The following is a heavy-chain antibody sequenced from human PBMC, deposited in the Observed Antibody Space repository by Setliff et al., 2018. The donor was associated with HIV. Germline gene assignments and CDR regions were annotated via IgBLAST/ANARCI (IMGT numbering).Heavy chain of an antibody. CDR1: GFSFTNSRFSFNNAW. CDR3: ATEGESASYYFED. Sequence: GGSLRLSCAASGFSFTNSRFSFNNAWLSWVRQAPGKGLEWVGRIGGQAEGGTAVYAPPVIARFTISRDDSKNNLHLQMDRLRVEDTGTYYCATEGESASYYFEDWGLGTLVTVSS. V-gene: IGHV3-15*04. J-gene: IGHJ4*01. CDR2: IGGQAEGGTA. D-gene: IGHD3-10*01.